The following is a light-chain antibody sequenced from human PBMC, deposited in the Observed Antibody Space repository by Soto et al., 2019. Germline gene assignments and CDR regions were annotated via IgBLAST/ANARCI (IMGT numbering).Light chain of an antibody. CDR2: AVS. V-gene: IGKV3-20*01. CDR1: QTVRNSY. CDR3: QQYDGSLPYT. J-gene: IGKJ2*01. Sequence: EIVLTQSPGTLSLSPGERATLSCRASQTVRNSYLAWYQQKPGQAPRLLIYAVSARATGIPDRFSGSGSGTDFTLTISRLEPEDFAVFYCQQYDGSLPYTFGQGTKLEIK.